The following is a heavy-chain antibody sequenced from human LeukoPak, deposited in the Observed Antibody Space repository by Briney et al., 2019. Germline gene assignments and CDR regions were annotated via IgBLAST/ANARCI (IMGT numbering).Heavy chain of an antibody. CDR1: GGSISSYY. J-gene: IGHJ4*02. Sequence: SETLSLTCTVSGGSISSYYWSWIRQPPGKGLEWIGYIYYSGSTNYNPSLKSRVTISVDTSKNQFSLKLSSVTAADTAVYYCAGEQGYYFDYWGQGTLVTVSS. CDR3: AGEQGYYFDY. V-gene: IGHV4-59*01. CDR2: IYYSGST.